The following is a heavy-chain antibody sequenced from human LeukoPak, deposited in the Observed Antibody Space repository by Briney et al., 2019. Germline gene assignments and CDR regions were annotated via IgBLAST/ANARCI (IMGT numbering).Heavy chain of an antibody. D-gene: IGHD3-10*01. Sequence: PSQTLSLTCTVSGGSISSGDYYWSWIRQPPGKGLEWIGYIYYSGSTYYNPSLKSRVTISVDTSKNQFSLKLSSVTAADTAVYYCARDGSGSYYRASWFDPRGQGTLVTVSS. CDR3: ARDGSGSYYRASWFDP. CDR1: GGSISSGDYY. J-gene: IGHJ5*02. V-gene: IGHV4-30-4*01. CDR2: IYYSGST.